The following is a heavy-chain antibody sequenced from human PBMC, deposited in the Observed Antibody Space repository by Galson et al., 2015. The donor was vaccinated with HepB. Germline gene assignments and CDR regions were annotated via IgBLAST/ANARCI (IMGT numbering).Heavy chain of an antibody. Sequence: QSGAEVKKPGESLKISCKGSGYSFTTNWIAWVRQMPGKGLEWMGIIYPGDFDIRYSPSFQGQVIISADKSISTAYLQWSSLKASDTAIYYCVRHLGHPTALDVWGQGTTVTVSS. CDR1: GYSFTTNW. CDR2: IYPGDFDI. V-gene: IGHV5-51*01. CDR3: VRHLGHPTALDV. J-gene: IGHJ6*02. D-gene: IGHD6-25*01.